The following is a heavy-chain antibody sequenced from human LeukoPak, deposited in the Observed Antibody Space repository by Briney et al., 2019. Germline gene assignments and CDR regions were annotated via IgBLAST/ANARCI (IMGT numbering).Heavy chain of an antibody. J-gene: IGHJ4*02. Sequence: SETLSLTCTVSGGSISSSSYYWGWIRQPPGKGLEWIGSIYYSGSTYYNPSLKSRVTISVDTFKNQFSLKLSSVTAADTAVYYCARDRRSLWLRSFDYWGQGTLVTVSS. CDR2: IYYSGST. CDR3: ARDRRSLWLRSFDY. D-gene: IGHD5-18*01. V-gene: IGHV4-39*07. CDR1: GGSISSSSYY.